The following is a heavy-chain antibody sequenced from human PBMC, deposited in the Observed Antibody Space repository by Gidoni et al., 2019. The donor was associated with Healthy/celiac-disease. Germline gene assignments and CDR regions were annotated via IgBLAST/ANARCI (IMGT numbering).Heavy chain of an antibody. J-gene: IGHJ4*02. V-gene: IGHV3-30-3*01. D-gene: IGHD2-15*01. CDR3: ARDGDDIVVVVAATFDY. Sequence: QVQLVESGGGGVKTGRSRRLSCAASGFTFSSYAMHWVRQAPGKGLEWVAVISYDGSNKYYADSVKGRFTISRDNSKNTLYLQMNSLRAEDTAVYYCARDGDDIVVVVAATFDYWGQGTLVTVSS. CDR1: GFTFSSYA. CDR2: ISYDGSNK.